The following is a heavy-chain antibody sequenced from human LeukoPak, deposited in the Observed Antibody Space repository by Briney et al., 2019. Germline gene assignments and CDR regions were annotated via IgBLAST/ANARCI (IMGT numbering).Heavy chain of an antibody. V-gene: IGHV3-30*02. CDR1: GFTFSSYG. J-gene: IGHJ4*02. CDR2: IRYDGSNK. Sequence: GGSLRLSCAASGFTFSSYGMHWVRQAPGKGLEWVAFIRYDGSNKYYADSVKGRFTISRDNSKNTLYLQMNSLRAEDTAVYYCAKPGIAAAGYLDYWGQGTLVTVSS. D-gene: IGHD6-13*01. CDR3: AKPGIAAAGYLDY.